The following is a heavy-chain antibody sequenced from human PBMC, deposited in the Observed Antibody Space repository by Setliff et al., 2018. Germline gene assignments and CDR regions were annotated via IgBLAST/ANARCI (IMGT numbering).Heavy chain of an antibody. CDR2: IIPIFGST. D-gene: IGHD6-19*01. V-gene: IGHV1-69*04. CDR1: GGTFSSYD. Sequence: SVKVSCKASGGTFSSYDISWVRQAPGQGLEWMGRIIPIFGSTSYAQKFQGRVTMTRDTSTSTVYMELSSLRSEDTAVYYCARDEGSGWYVGYWGQGTLVTVSS. J-gene: IGHJ4*02. CDR3: ARDEGSGWYVGY.